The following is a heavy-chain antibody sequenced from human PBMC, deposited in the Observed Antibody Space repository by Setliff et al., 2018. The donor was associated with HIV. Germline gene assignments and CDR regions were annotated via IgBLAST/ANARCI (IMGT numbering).Heavy chain of an antibody. D-gene: IGHD2-8*01. CDR1: GGTFSNYA. J-gene: IGHJ3*02. CDR2: LIPIVDIT. V-gene: IGHV1-69*10. CDR3: AKGPNFEDAFDI. Sequence: GASVKVSCKASGGTFSNYAFSGVRQAPGQGLEWMGGLIPIVDITKSTQKFRDRVTFTADESTKTAQMELSGLTFEDTAVYYCAKGPNFEDAFDIWGQGTVVTVSS.